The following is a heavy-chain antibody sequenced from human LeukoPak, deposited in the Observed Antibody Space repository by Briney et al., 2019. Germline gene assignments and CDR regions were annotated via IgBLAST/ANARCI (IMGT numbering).Heavy chain of an antibody. V-gene: IGHV3-53*01. CDR3: ARDRMANGFGDDGMDV. CDR1: GFTVSSNY. J-gene: IGHJ6*02. CDR2: IYSGGST. Sequence: PGGSLRLSCAASGFTVSSNYMSWVRQAPGKGLEWVSVIYSGGSTYYADSVKGRFTISRDNSKNTLYLQMNSLRAEDTAVYYCARDRMANGFGDDGMDVWGQGTTVTVSS. D-gene: IGHD3-10*01.